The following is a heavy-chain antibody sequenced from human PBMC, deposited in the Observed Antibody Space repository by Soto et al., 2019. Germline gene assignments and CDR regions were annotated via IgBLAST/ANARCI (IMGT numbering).Heavy chain of an antibody. V-gene: IGHV1-69*04. CDR2: IIPIHNIA. CDR1: GGPFSSYT. D-gene: IGHD3-10*01. J-gene: IGHJ6*02. CDR3: ARDHFSYGSESNHRYGMDF. Sequence: SVKVSCKAPGGPFSSYTISWVRQAPGQGLEWMGRIIPIHNIANYAQKFQGRVTITADKSTSTAYMELSSLRSEDTAVYYCARDHFSYGSESNHRYGMDFWGQGTTVTVSS.